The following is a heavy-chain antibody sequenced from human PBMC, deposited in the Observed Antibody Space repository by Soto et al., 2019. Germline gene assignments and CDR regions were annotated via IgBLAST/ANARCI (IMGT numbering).Heavy chain of an antibody. Sequence: QVQLVESGGGVVQPGRSLRLSCAASGFTFSSYGMHWVRQAPGKGLEWVAVISYDGSNKYYADSVKGRVTISRDNSKNTLYLQMNSLRAEDTAVYYCAKDKVPVVVTAPFDYWGQGTLVTVSS. CDR2: ISYDGSNK. D-gene: IGHD2-21*02. CDR1: GFTFSSYG. V-gene: IGHV3-30*18. CDR3: AKDKVPVVVTAPFDY. J-gene: IGHJ4*02.